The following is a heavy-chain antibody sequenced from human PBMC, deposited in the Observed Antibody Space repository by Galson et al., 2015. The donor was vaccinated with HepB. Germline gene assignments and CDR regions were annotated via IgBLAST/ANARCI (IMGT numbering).Heavy chain of an antibody. CDR1: GFTFSSYG. J-gene: IGHJ4*02. Sequence: SLRLSCAASGFTFSSYGMHWVRQAPGKGLEWVAVISYDGSNKYYADSVKGRFTISRDNSKNTLYLQMNSLRAEDTAVYYCAKGITIFGVVDSAFDYWGQGTLGTVSS. CDR3: AKGITIFGVVDSAFDY. CDR2: ISYDGSNK. V-gene: IGHV3-30*18. D-gene: IGHD3-3*01.